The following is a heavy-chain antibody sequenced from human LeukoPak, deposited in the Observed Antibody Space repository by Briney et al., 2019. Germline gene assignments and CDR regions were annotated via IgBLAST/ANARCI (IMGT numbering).Heavy chain of an antibody. CDR1: GYTFTSYY. CDR3: ARDGPIAARLYYFDY. D-gene: IGHD6-6*01. Sequence: ASVKVSCKASGYTFTSYYMHWVRQAPGQGLEWMGIINPSGGSTSYAQKFQGRVTMTRDTSTSTVYMELSSLRSEDTAVYYRARDGPIAARLYYFDYWGQGTLVTVSS. J-gene: IGHJ4*02. CDR2: INPSGGST. V-gene: IGHV1-46*01.